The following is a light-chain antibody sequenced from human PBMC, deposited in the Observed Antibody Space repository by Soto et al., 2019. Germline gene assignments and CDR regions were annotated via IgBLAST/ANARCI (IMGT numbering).Light chain of an antibody. J-gene: IGKJ1*01. CDR1: QSVRST. V-gene: IGKV3-15*01. Sequence: SPATLSLSPGEGRTLCCRASQSVRSTLAWSQQKPAQAPRLHIYGASTRATGIPARSSGSGSGTEFPLTISSLKHEDFEVYCWQQYNTCRCTFAKGTKV. CDR2: GAS. CDR3: QQYNTCRCT.